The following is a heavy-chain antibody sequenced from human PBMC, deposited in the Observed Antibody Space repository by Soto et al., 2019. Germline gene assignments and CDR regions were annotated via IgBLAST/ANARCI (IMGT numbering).Heavy chain of an antibody. D-gene: IGHD2-21*02. CDR1: GFSLTTSRMS. Sequence: QITLKESGPTLVKPTQTLTLTCTFSGFSLTTSRMSVGWIRQPPGKALEWLALIYWDGDERYSPSLNSRLTITKDTSKNQVVLTMTNMDPVDTARSYCVRRVTAFDYWGQGIPVTVSS. CDR2: IYWDGDE. CDR3: VRRVTAFDY. J-gene: IGHJ4*02. V-gene: IGHV2-5*02.